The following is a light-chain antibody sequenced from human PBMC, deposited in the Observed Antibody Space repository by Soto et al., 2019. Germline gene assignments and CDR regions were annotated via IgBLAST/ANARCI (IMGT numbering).Light chain of an antibody. Sequence: QSVLTQPASVSGSPGQSITISCTGASSDVGDYNYVSWYQHHPGKAPKLLIYEATKRPSGLSDRFSGSKSGNTASLTISGLQAEDEADYFCCSSAGSDNYVLFGGGTKLTVL. V-gene: IGLV2-23*01. J-gene: IGLJ2*01. CDR3: CSSAGSDNYVL. CDR2: EAT. CDR1: SSDVGDYNY.